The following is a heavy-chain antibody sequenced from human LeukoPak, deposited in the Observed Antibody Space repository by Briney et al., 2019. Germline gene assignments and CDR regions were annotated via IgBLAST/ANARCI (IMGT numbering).Heavy chain of an antibody. D-gene: IGHD3-10*01. J-gene: IGHJ4*02. CDR1: GGSISSSSYY. CDR3: ARDYYGSGSYDY. V-gene: IGHV4-39*02. Sequence: SETLSLTCTVSGGSISSSSYYWGWIRQPPGEGLEWIGSINYSGNTYYNPSLKSRVTISVDTSKNQFSLKLSSVTAADTAVYYCARDYYGSGSYDYWGQGTLVTVSS. CDR2: INYSGNT.